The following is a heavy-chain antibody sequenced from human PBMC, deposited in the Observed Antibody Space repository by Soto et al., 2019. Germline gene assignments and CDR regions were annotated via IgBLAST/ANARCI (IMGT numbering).Heavy chain of an antibody. J-gene: IGHJ4*02. D-gene: IGHD1-26*01. Sequence: PGGSLRLSCAASGFTFSSYGMNWVRQAPGKGLEWVAVISYDGSNKYYADSVKGRFTISRDNSKNTLYLQMNSLRAEDTAVYYCARVDVSEWELRVLDYWGQGTLVTVS. CDR3: ARVDVSEWELRVLDY. CDR2: ISYDGSNK. V-gene: IGHV3-30*03. CDR1: GFTFSSYG.